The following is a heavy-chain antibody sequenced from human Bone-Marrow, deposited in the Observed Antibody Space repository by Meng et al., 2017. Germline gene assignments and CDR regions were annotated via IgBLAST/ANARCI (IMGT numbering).Heavy chain of an antibody. D-gene: IGHD6-6*01. V-gene: IGHV3-73*01. CDR1: GFTFDDYA. CDR2: IRSKANSYAT. CDR3: TRHSSSLTFYDY. J-gene: IGHJ4*02. Sequence: GGSLRLSCAASGFTFDDYAMHWVRQASGKGLEWVGRIRSKANSYATAYAASVKGRFTISRDDSKNTAYLQMNSLKTEDTAVYYCTRHSSSLTFYDYWGQGTLVTVSS.